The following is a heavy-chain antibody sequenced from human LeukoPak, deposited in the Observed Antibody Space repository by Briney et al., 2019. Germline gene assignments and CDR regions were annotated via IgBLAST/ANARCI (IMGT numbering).Heavy chain of an antibody. CDR2: INHVGGT. V-gene: IGHV4-34*01. D-gene: IGHD1/OR15-1a*01. Sequence: SETLSLTCGVHGGSLNDYLWTWIRQPPGKGLEWIGEINHVGGTNYSPSLRSRVTISIDTSKNQFSLKLTSVTAADTALYYCARERVGGNRRDDSSIWAQGTMVTVSS. CDR3: ARERVGGNRRDDSSI. J-gene: IGHJ3*02. CDR1: GGSLNDYL.